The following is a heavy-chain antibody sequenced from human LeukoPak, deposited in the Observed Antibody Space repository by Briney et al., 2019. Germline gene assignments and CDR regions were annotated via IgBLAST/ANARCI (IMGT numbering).Heavy chain of an antibody. V-gene: IGHV1-8*01. CDR1: GYTFTSYD. D-gene: IGHD3-10*01. CDR2: MNPNSGNT. CDR3: ARRRRNTMVRGVIILDY. J-gene: IGHJ4*02. Sequence: ASVKVSCKASGYTFTSYDINWVRQATGQGLEWMGWMNPNSGNTGYAQKFQGRVTMTRNTSISTAYMELSSLRSEDTAEYYCARRRRNTMVRGVIILDYWGQGTLVTVSS.